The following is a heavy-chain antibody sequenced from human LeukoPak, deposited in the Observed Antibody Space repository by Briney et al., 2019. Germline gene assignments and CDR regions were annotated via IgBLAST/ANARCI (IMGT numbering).Heavy chain of an antibody. CDR3: ATGRYYYDSSGYQGFDY. CDR2: FDPKDGET. Sequence: SXXVSCKVSGYTLTELSMHWVRQAHGKGLEWMGGFDPKDGETIYAQKFKGRVTMTEDTSTDTAYMELSSLRSEDTAVYYCATGRYYYDSSGYQGFDYWGQGTLVTVSS. D-gene: IGHD3-22*01. CDR1: GYTLTELS. J-gene: IGHJ4*02. V-gene: IGHV1-24*01.